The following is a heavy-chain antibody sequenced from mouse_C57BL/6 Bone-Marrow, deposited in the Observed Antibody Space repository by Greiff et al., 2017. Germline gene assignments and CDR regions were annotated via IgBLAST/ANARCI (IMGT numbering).Heavy chain of an antibody. CDR1: GYSFTSYY. Sequence: LVESGPELVKPGASVQISCKASGYSFTSYYIHWVKQRPGQGLEWIGWIYPGSGNTKYNEKFKGKATLTADTSSSTAHMQLSSLTSEDSAVYYCARFPPYYGSSTGYFDVWGTGTTVTVSS. CDR2: IYPGSGNT. V-gene: IGHV1-66*01. CDR3: ARFPPYYGSSTGYFDV. D-gene: IGHD1-1*01. J-gene: IGHJ1*03.